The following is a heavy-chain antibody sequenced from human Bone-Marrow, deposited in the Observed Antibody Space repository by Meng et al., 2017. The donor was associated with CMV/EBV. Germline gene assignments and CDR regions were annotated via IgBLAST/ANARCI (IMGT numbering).Heavy chain of an antibody. V-gene: IGHV1-2*02. Sequence: ASVKVSCKASGYTFTGYYMHWVRQAPGQGLEWMGWINPNSGGTNYAQKFQGRVTMTRDTSTSTVYMELSSLRSEDTAVYYCARVGSYDSSGYMGMDVWGQGTTVTVSS. CDR2: INPNSGGT. CDR1: GYTFTGYY. J-gene: IGHJ6*02. D-gene: IGHD3-22*01. CDR3: ARVGSYDSSGYMGMDV.